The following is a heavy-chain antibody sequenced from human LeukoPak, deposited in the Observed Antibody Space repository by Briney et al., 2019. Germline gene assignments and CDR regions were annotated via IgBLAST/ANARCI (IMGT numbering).Heavy chain of an antibody. CDR1: GFTFSSCA. Sequence: GGSLRLSCAASGFTFSSCAMNWVRQAPGKGLEWVAVIWYDGSNENYADSVKGRFIISRDNSKNILYLEMNSLRAEDTAVYYCARDGYSSPYGMDVWGQGTTVTVSS. J-gene: IGHJ6*02. CDR2: IWYDGSNE. D-gene: IGHD6-19*01. V-gene: IGHV3-33*01. CDR3: ARDGYSSPYGMDV.